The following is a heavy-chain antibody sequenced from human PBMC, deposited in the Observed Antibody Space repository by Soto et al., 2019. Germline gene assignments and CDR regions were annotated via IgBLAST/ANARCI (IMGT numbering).Heavy chain of an antibody. V-gene: IGHV3-23*01. J-gene: IGHJ4*02. CDR1: GFTFSSYA. Sequence: LSLTCAASGFTFSSYAMSWVRQAPGKGLEWVSAISGSGGSTYYADSVKGRFTISRDNSKNTLYLQMNSLRAEDTAVYYCAKKASSYYYDSSGYYYFDYWGQGTLVIVSS. CDR3: AKKASSYYYDSSGYYYFDY. D-gene: IGHD3-22*01. CDR2: ISGSGGST.